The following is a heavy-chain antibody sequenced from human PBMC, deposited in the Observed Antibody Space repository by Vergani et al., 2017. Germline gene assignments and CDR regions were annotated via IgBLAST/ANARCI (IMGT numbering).Heavy chain of an antibody. CDR1: GFTFSNFG. CDR3: AKYLRDSTDGLPDS. D-gene: IGHD2-21*02. CDR2: IGKDGINT. Sequence: VQLVESGGGLVQRGGSLRLSCAASGFTFSNFGMHWIRQAPGKGLEWLVYIGKDGINTRYRDAVKGRFTVSRDNSKDILYLQMDSLRSEDTALYYCAKYLRDSTDGLPDSWGPGTLVIVSS. V-gene: IGHV3-30*02. J-gene: IGHJ4*02.